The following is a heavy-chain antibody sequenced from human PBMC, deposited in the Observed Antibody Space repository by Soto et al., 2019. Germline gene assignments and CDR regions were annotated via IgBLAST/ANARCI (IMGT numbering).Heavy chain of an antibody. V-gene: IGHV3-9*01. CDR1: GFIFDDYA. CDR3: AKRTVDYVSWYFDL. CDR2: LSWNSDNI. J-gene: IGHJ2*01. Sequence: EVQLVESGGGLVQPGRSLRLSCAASGFIFDDYAMHWVRQAPGKGLEWVSGLSWNSDNIGYADSVTGRFTISRDNAENSLYLQMNSLRPEDTALYYCAKRTVDYVSWYFDLWGGGTLVTVSS. D-gene: IGHD3-16*01.